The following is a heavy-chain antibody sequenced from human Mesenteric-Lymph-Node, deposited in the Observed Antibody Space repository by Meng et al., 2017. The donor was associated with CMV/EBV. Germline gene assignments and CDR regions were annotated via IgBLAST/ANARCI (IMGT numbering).Heavy chain of an antibody. Sequence: GGSLRLSCAASGFTFDDYAMHWVRQAPGKGLEWVSGISWNSGSVAYADSVKGRFTISRDNSKNTLYLQMNSLRAEDTAVYYCARDSYCSSTSCYLHYGMDVWGQGTTVTVSS. CDR3: ARDSYCSSTSCYLHYGMDV. CDR2: ISWNSGSV. CDR1: GFTFDDYA. J-gene: IGHJ6*02. V-gene: IGHV3-9*01. D-gene: IGHD2-2*01.